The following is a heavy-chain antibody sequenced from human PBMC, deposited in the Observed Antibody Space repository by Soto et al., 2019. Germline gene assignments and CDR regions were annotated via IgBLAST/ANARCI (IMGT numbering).Heavy chain of an antibody. CDR2: VVVGSGNT. CDR1: GFTFATAA. Sequence: ASVKVSCKASGFTFATAAVQWVRQARGQRLEWIGWVVVGSGNTHYAQEFQERVTITTDMSTSTAYMELSSLRSEDTAVYYCARGRGYSYGYVPSTGFDPWGQGTLVTVS. J-gene: IGHJ5*02. D-gene: IGHD5-18*01. V-gene: IGHV1-58*01. CDR3: ARGRGYSYGYVPSTGFDP.